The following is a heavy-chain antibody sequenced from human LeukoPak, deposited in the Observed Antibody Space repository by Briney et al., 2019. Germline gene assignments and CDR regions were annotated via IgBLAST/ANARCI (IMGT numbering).Heavy chain of an antibody. D-gene: IGHD3-22*01. Sequence: SETLSLTCAVSGYSISSGYYWGWIRHPPGKGLEWIGSIYHSGSTYYNPSLKSRVTISVDTSKNQFSLKLSSVTAADTAVYYCARHTYYYDSSGYPDYWGQGTLVTVSS. CDR2: IYHSGST. CDR3: ARHTYYYDSSGYPDY. V-gene: IGHV4-38-2*01. CDR1: GYSISSGYY. J-gene: IGHJ4*02.